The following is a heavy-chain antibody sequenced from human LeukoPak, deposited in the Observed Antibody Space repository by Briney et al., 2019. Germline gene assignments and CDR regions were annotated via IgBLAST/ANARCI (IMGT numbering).Heavy chain of an antibody. CDR1: GFTFSSYW. CDR2: IKSDGSEA. V-gene: IGHV3-74*01. CDR3: ASDRVFYGLDV. Sequence: GGSLRLSCAASGFTFSSYWMHWVRQAPGKGLMWVSRIKSDGSEASYADSVKGRFTISRDNARNTLYLQMNSLRPEDTAIYYCASDRVFYGLDVWGQGTTVTVSS. J-gene: IGHJ6*02.